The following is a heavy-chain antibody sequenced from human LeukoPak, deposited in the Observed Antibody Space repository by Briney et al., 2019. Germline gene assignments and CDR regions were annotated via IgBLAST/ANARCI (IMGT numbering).Heavy chain of an antibody. Sequence: PSQTLSLTCTVSGGSISSGGYYWSWIRQPPGKGLEWIGYIYHSGSTYYNPSLKSRVTISVDTSKNQFSLKLSSVTAADTAVYFCARPRGDDSGGYYTRYFHHWGQGILVTVSS. V-gene: IGHV4-30-2*01. D-gene: IGHD3-22*01. CDR2: IYHSGST. CDR3: ARPRGDDSGGYYTRYFHH. CDR1: GGSISSGGYY. J-gene: IGHJ1*01.